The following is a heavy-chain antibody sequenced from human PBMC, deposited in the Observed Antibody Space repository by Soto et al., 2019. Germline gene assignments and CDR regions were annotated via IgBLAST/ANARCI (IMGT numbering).Heavy chain of an antibody. CDR1: GGTFSSYA. Sequence: QVQLVQSGAEVKKPGSSVKVSCKASGGTFSSYAISWVRQAPGQGLEWMGGIIPIFGTANYAQKLQGRVTITADESTSTAYRELSSLRSEDTAVYYCARHVTAAGYYYGMDVWGQGTTVTVSS. CDR2: IIPIFGTA. V-gene: IGHV1-69*12. CDR3: ARHVTAAGYYYGMDV. D-gene: IGHD2-2*01. J-gene: IGHJ6*02.